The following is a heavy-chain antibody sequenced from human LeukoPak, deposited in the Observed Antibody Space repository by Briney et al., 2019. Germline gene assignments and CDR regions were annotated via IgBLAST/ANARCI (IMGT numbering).Heavy chain of an antibody. CDR2: IRGKTDGGTT. CDR3: ARGALRWFDL. J-gene: IGHJ5*02. V-gene: IGHV3-15*01. CDR1: GFTFSNAW. Sequence: GGSLRLSCAASGFTFSNAWMNWVRQAPGKGLEWVGRIRGKTDGGTTDYAAPVEGRFTISRDDSKNTLSLQMNSMKTDDTGVYYCARGALRWFDLWGQGTLVTVSP.